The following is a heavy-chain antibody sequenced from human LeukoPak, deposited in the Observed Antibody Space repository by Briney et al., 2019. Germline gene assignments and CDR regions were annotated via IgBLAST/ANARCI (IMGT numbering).Heavy chain of an antibody. D-gene: IGHD3-22*01. V-gene: IGHV3-15*05. CDR2: IKSKTDGGTT. J-gene: IGHJ4*02. CDR3: TARRDYYDSGGYDY. CDR1: GFSFNNAW. Sequence: GGSLRLSCAASGFSFNNAWMSWVRQAPGKRLEWVGRIKSKTDGGTTDYAAPVKGRFTVSRDDSKTTLYLQMNNLKSDDTAVYYCTARRDYYDSGGYDYWGQGTLVTVSS.